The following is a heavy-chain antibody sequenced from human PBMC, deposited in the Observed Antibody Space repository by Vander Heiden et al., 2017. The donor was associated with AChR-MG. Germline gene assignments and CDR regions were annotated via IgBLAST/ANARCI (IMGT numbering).Heavy chain of an antibody. V-gene: IGHV3-23*01. CDR3: GRDPNGDYVGTFDM. J-gene: IGHJ3*02. CDR2: VTGGGDRT. Sequence: DVQLLESGGGLVQPGGSLRLSCAASGFTFSSYAMTWVRQTPGKGLEWLSSVTGGGDRTEYADSVKGRFTISRDNSKSTLYLQMNSLRAEDAAVYFCGRDPNGDYVGTFDMWCQGTMVTVSS. CDR1: GFTFSSYA. D-gene: IGHD4-17*01.